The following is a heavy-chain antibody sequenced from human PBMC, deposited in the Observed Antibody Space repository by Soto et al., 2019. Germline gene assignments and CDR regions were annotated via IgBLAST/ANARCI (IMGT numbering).Heavy chain of an antibody. J-gene: IGHJ4*02. CDR2: IIPILGIA. CDR3: AGDASGDYYFDY. Sequence: QGLEWMGRIIPILGIANYAQKFQGRVTIPPDKSTSTAYMELSSLRSEDTAVYYCAGDASGDYYFDYWGQGTLVTVSS. V-gene: IGHV1-69*04. D-gene: IGHD3-10*01.